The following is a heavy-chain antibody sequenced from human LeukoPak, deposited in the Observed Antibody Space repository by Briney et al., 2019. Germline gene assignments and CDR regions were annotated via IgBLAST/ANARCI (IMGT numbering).Heavy chain of an antibody. J-gene: IGHJ4*02. CDR1: GFTFSTYG. Sequence: GRSLTRSCAASGFTFSTYGMHWVRQAPGKGLEWVAVIWYDGSDKYYADSVKGRFTISRDNSKNTLYLQMNSLRAEDTAVYYCARDRNVDYLDYWGQGTLVTVAS. V-gene: IGHV3-33*01. CDR2: IWYDGSDK. D-gene: IGHD1-1*01. CDR3: ARDRNVDYLDY.